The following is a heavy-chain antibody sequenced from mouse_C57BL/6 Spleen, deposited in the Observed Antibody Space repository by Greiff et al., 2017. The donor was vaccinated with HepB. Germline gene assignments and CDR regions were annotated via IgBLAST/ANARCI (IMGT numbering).Heavy chain of an antibody. CDR3: ARQGDPGDYAMDY. J-gene: IGHJ4*01. V-gene: IGHV5-12*01. CDR1: GFTFSDYY. CDR2: ISNGGGST. Sequence: EVKLMESGGGLVQPGGSLKLSCAASGFTFSDYYMYWVRQTPEKRLEWVAYISNGGGSTYYPDTVKGRFTISRDNAKNTLYLQMSRLKSEDTAMYYCARQGDPGDYAMDYWGQGTSVTVSS.